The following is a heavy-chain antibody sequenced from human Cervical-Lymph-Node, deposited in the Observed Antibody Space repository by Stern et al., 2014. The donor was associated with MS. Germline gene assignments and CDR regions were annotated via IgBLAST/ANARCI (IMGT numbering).Heavy chain of an antibody. Sequence: QVQLVQSGAEVKKPGSSVKVSCMASGGTFSRNAISWVRQAPGQGLEWVGGIIPVLLTPKYADKFQGSVIITADRSTSTVYMELTSLRSEDTAVYYCARTVSTWHGDLMGAAPSGYYYGMDVWGQGTTVTVSS. V-gene: IGHV1-69*06. CDR2: IIPVLLTP. CDR3: ARTVSTWHGDLMGAAPSGYYYGMDV. J-gene: IGHJ6*02. CDR1: GGTFSRNA. D-gene: IGHD2-2*01.